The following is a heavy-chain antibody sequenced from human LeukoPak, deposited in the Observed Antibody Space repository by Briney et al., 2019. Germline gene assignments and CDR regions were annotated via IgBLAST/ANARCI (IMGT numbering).Heavy chain of an antibody. J-gene: IGHJ4*02. CDR3: ARAYYYDSSGPFDY. CDR1: GFTLSDYY. CDR2: ISSSGSTI. V-gene: IGHV3-11*04. Sequence: GGSLRLSCAASGFTLSDYYMSWIRQTPGKGLEWVSYISSSGSTIYYADSVKGRFTISRDNAKKALYLQMNSLRAEDTAVYYCARAYYYDSSGPFDYWGQGTLVTVSS. D-gene: IGHD3-22*01.